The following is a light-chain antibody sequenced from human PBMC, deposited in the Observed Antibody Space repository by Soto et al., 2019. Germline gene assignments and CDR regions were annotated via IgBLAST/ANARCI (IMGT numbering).Light chain of an antibody. Sequence: DIQMTQSPSSLSASVGDRVTITCRASQAISNFVAWYQQRPGKVPKLLIFAASTLQSGVPSRSSGAGSETDFILTISSLQPEDFATYYCQNYNAAPYTFGQGTKLEIK. CDR2: AAS. J-gene: IGKJ2*01. CDR1: QAISNF. CDR3: QNYNAAPYT. V-gene: IGKV1-27*01.